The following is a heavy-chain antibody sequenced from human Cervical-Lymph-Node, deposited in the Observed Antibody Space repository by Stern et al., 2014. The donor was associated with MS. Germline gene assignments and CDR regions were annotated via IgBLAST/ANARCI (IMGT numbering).Heavy chain of an antibody. V-gene: IGHV5-51*01. J-gene: IGHJ4*02. CDR3: VRQAPEQTLDY. CDR1: GYSFTSYW. Sequence: EVQLVESGAEVKKPGDSLKISCKASGYSFTSYWIGWVRQMPWKGLEWMGIIYPGDSDTRYSPSFQGQVTISADRSISTAYLQWSSLKASDTAMYYCVRQAPEQTLDYWGQGTLVTVSS. D-gene: IGHD1/OR15-1a*01. CDR2: IYPGDSDT.